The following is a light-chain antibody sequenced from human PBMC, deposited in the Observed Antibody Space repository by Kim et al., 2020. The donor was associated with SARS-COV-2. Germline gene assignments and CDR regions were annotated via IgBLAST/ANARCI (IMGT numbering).Light chain of an antibody. J-gene: IGKJ1*01. CDR1: QSVSSNF. CDR2: SVS. Sequence: ENVLTQSPDTLSLSPGERATLSCRASQSVSSNFLAWYQHKTGQAPRLLIYSVSSRASGIPDRFSGSGSGTDFTLTISTLEPEDFAVYYCQQYATSPETFGQGTKVDIK. V-gene: IGKV3-20*01. CDR3: QQYATSPET.